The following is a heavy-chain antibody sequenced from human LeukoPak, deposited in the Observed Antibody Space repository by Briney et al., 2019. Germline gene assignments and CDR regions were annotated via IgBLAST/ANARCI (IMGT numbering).Heavy chain of an antibody. Sequence: PGGSLRLSCAASGFTFSSYGMHWVRQAPGKGLEWVAFIRYDGSNKYYADSVKGRFTISRDNSKNTLYLQMNSLRAEDTAVYYCAKDKLYGGNSYYYYYMDVWGKGTTVTVSS. V-gene: IGHV3-30*02. CDR2: IRYDGSNK. J-gene: IGHJ6*03. CDR3: AKDKLYGGNSYYYYYMDV. CDR1: GFTFSSYG. D-gene: IGHD4-23*01.